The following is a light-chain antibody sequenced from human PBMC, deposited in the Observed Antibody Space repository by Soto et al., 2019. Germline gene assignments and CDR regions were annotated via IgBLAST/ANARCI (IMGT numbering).Light chain of an antibody. V-gene: IGKV1-27*01. J-gene: IGKJ1*01. CDR3: QKYNSAPWT. Sequence: DIQMTQSPSSLSASVGDRVTITCRASQDIRHDLGWYQQKPGKAPKRLIYAASTLQSGVPSRFSGSGSGTDFTLTISSLQPEDVATYYCQKYNSAPWTFGQGTKVDI. CDR1: QDIRHD. CDR2: AAS.